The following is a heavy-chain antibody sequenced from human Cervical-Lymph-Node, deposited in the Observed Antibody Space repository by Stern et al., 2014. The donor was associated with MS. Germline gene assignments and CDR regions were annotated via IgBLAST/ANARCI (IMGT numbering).Heavy chain of an antibody. Sequence: VQLVESGPGLVKPSETLSLTCTVSGGSIRSYYWDWVRQPPGKGLEWIGYVYYTGSTNYSPSLYSRVTISVDTSKNQVSLKLITVTAADTAVYYCARQRTGYYKSGMDVWGQGTTVTVFS. CDR3: ARQRTGYYKSGMDV. D-gene: IGHD3-9*01. J-gene: IGHJ6*02. V-gene: IGHV4-59*08. CDR1: GGSIRSYY. CDR2: VYYTGST.